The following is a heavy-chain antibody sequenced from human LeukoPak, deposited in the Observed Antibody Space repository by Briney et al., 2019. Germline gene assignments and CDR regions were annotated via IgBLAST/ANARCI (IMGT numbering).Heavy chain of an antibody. D-gene: IGHD3-10*01. CDR1: GGSFSGYY. Sequence: PSETLSLTCAVYGGSFSGYYWSWIRQPPGKGLEWIGEINHSGSTNYNPSLKSRVTISVDTSKNQFSLKLSSVTAADTAVYYCARVGADGSGFLFDYWGQGTLVTVSS. CDR3: ARVGADGSGFLFDY. J-gene: IGHJ4*02. CDR2: INHSGST. V-gene: IGHV4-34*01.